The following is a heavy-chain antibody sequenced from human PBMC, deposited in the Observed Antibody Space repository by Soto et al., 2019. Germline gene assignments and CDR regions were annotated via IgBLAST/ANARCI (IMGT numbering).Heavy chain of an antibody. CDR1: GGSFSGYY. Sequence: QVQLQQWGAGLLKPSETLSLTCAVYGGSFSGYYWSWIRQPPGKGLEWIGEINHSGSTNYNPSLKSRVTISVDTSKNQFSLKLSSVTAADTAVYYCARDGKYYYGSGRNGLFDYWGQGTLVTVSS. D-gene: IGHD3-10*01. V-gene: IGHV4-34*01. CDR2: INHSGST. J-gene: IGHJ4*02. CDR3: ARDGKYYYGSGRNGLFDY.